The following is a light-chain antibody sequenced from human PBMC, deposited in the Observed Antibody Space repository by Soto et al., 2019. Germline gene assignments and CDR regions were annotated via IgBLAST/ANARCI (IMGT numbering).Light chain of an antibody. Sequence: EIVLTQSPATLSLSPGERATLSCRASQSVSSYLAWYQQKPGQAPRLLIYDASNRATGIPARFSGSGSGTDFTLTIRSLEPEDFAVYYCQQRSNWPPTFGGGTQVEIK. CDR2: DAS. CDR1: QSVSSY. V-gene: IGKV3-11*01. CDR3: QQRSNWPPT. J-gene: IGKJ4*01.